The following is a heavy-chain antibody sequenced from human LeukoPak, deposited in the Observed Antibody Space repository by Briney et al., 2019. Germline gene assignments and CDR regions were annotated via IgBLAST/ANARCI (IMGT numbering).Heavy chain of an antibody. Sequence: GYDSNNGNINYNPALKSRVTISVDTSKRQFSLKLSSVTAADTAVYYCASRIAAARPNWFDPWGQGTLVTVSS. J-gene: IGHJ5*02. V-gene: IGHV4-59*12. CDR3: ASRIAAARPNWFDP. D-gene: IGHD6-13*01. CDR2: DSNNGNI.